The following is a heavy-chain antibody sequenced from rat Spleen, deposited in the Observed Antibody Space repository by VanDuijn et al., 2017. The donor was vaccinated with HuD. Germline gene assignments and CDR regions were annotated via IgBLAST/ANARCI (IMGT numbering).Heavy chain of an antibody. CDR1: GFTFSHYD. CDR3: ARQGGYTDYFDY. V-gene: IGHV5-25*01. J-gene: IGHJ2*01. CDR2: ISYDGDTT. Sequence: EVQLVGSGGGLVQPGRSLKLSCAASGFTFSHYDMAWVRQAPTKGLEWVAYISYDGDTTYYRDSMKGRFTVSRDNAKSTLYLQMDSLRSEDTATYYCARQGGYTDYFDYWGQGVMVTVSS. D-gene: IGHD1-11*01.